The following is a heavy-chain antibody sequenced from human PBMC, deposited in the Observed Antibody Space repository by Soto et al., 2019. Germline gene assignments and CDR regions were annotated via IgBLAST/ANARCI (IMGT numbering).Heavy chain of an antibody. CDR2: IYHSGST. V-gene: IGHV4-30-2*01. Sequence: QLQLQESGSGLVKPSQTLSLNCAVSGGSISSGGYPWSWIRQPPGKGLEWIGYIYHSGSTYYNPSLKSRVTISVDRSKNQFSLKLSSVTAADTAVYHCARDPGRWGQGTLVTVSS. J-gene: IGHJ4*02. CDR3: ARDPGR. CDR1: GGSISSGGYP.